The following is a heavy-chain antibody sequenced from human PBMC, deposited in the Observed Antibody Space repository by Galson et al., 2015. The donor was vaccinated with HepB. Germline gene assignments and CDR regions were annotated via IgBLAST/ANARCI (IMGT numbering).Heavy chain of an antibody. CDR3: ARDTKMFTGIDYMDV. D-gene: IGHD1-1*01. CDR1: GFTLTNHG. Sequence: SLRLSCAPSGFTLTNHGMHWVRQAPGKGLEWVAVIWHDGSKTIYVDSVRGRFIISRENSENTVYLQMNSLRAEDTAVYYCARDTKMFTGIDYMDVWGKGAAVTVSS. J-gene: IGHJ6*03. CDR2: IWHDGSKT. V-gene: IGHV3-33*01.